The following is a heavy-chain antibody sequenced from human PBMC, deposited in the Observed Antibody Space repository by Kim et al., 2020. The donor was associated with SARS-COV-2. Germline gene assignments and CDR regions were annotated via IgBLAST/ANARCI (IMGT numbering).Heavy chain of an antibody. Sequence: KGRFPSSRDNAKNSLYLQMNSLRAEDTAVYYCARDSYSSSSDYYYYYGMDVWGQGTTVTVSS. CDR3: ARDSYSSSSDYYYYYGMDV. V-gene: IGHV3-11*05. D-gene: IGHD6-6*01. J-gene: IGHJ6*02.